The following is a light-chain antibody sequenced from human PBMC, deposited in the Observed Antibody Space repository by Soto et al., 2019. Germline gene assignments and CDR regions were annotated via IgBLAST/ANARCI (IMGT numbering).Light chain of an antibody. Sequence: DIQMTQSPSTLSASVGDRVTITCRASQSISSWLAWYQQKPGKAPKLLIYDASSLESGVPSRFSGSGSGTEFPLTISSLQPDDFATYYCQQYNSYSWTFGQGTQADI. CDR2: DAS. CDR3: QQYNSYSWT. V-gene: IGKV1-5*01. J-gene: IGKJ1*01. CDR1: QSISSW.